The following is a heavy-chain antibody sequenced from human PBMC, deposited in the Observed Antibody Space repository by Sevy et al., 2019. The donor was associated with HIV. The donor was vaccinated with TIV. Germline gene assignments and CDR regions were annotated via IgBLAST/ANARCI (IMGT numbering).Heavy chain of an antibody. D-gene: IGHD2-2*01. CDR1: GLTFSDYY. V-gene: IGHV3-11*01. CDR2: ISNSGNTV. J-gene: IGHJ6*02. CDR3: ARDNYCISGDGCYGYGLDV. Sequence: GGSLRLSCSASGLTFSDYYMTWIRQAPGKGLECISYISNSGNTVYYADSVKGRFTVSRDNAKKSLYLQLNSLRDEDMAVYYCARDNYCISGDGCYGYGLDVWAQGTTVTVSS.